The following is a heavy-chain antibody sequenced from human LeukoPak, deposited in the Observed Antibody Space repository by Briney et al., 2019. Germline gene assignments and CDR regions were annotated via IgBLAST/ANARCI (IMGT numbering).Heavy chain of an antibody. Sequence: GGTLRLSCAASGFTFSSYGMSWVRQAPGKGLEWVSAISGSGGSTYYADSVKGRFTISRDNSKNTLYLQMNSLRAEDAAVYYCAKVTYGSGTYGAFDSWGQGTLVTVSS. CDR3: AKVTYGSGTYGAFDS. D-gene: IGHD3-10*01. V-gene: IGHV3-23*01. CDR1: GFTFSSYG. J-gene: IGHJ4*02. CDR2: ISGSGGST.